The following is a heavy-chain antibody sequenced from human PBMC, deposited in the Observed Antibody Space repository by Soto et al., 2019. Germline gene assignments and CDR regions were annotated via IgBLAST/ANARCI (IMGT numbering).Heavy chain of an antibody. Sequence: ASVKVSCKASGYIFTNYSIHWVRQAPGQRLEWMGWINGGNGNTKYSQKFQGRVAITRDTSASTAYMDLSSLRSEDTAVYYCARSGYSSGWYHWYFDFWGRGTLVTVSS. CDR1: GYIFTNYS. CDR2: INGGNGNT. V-gene: IGHV1-3*01. J-gene: IGHJ2*01. D-gene: IGHD6-19*01. CDR3: ARSGYSSGWYHWYFDF.